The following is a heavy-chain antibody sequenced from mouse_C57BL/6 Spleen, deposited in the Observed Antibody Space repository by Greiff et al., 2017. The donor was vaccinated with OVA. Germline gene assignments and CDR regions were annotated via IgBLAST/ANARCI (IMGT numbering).Heavy chain of an antibody. CDR1: GYAFSSYW. CDR2: IYPGDGDT. CDR3: ARRELKLGEDY. D-gene: IGHD4-1*01. V-gene: IGHV1-80*01. Sequence: VKLMESGAELVKPGASVKISCKASGYAFSSYWMNWVKQRPGKGLEWIGQIYPGDGDTNYNGKFKGKATLTADKSSSTAYMQLSSLTSEDSAVYFCARRELKLGEDYWGQGTTLTVSS. J-gene: IGHJ2*01.